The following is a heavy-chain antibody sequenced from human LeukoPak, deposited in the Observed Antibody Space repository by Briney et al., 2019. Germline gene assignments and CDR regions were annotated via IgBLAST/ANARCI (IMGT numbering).Heavy chain of an antibody. Sequence: PGGSLRLSCAASRFTFSSYAMSWVRQAPGKGLEWVSTISGSGGTIHYADSVKGRFTISRDNSKNTLYLQMNSLRAEDTAVYYCAKGPGDFWSGYSPRTPNDYWGQGTLVTVSS. CDR3: AKGPGDFWSGYSPRTPNDY. D-gene: IGHD3-3*01. J-gene: IGHJ4*02. CDR2: ISGSGGTI. CDR1: RFTFSSYA. V-gene: IGHV3-23*01.